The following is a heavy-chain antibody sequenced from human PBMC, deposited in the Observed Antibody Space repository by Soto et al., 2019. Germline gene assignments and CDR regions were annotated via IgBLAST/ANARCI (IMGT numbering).Heavy chain of an antibody. CDR1: GGSISSGGYY. Sequence: VQLQESGPGLVKPSQTLSLTCTVSGGSISSGGYYWSWIRQHPGKGLEWIGYIYYSGSTYYNPSLKSRVTIAVDTSKNQFFLKLSSVTAADTAVYYCAKSGYSYGPNPLLYWGQGTLVTVSS. D-gene: IGHD5-18*01. CDR2: IYYSGST. CDR3: AKSGYSYGPNPLLY. V-gene: IGHV4-31*03. J-gene: IGHJ4*02.